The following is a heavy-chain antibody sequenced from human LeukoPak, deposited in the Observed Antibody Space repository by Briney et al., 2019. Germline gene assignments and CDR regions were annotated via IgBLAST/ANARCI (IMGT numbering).Heavy chain of an antibody. CDR1: GGSISSSSYY. D-gene: IGHD6-25*01. V-gene: IGHV4-39*05. J-gene: IGHJ4*02. Sequence: SETPSLTCTVSGGSISSSSYYWGWIRQPPGKGLEWIGNTYYGGDTYYNPSLKSRVTISVDTSKNQFSLELNSVTAADTAVYYCAAAFDYWGQGILVTVSS. CDR3: AAAFDY. CDR2: TYYGGDT.